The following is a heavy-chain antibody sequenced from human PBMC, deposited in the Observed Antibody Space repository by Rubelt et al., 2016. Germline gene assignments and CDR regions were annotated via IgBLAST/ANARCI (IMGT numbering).Heavy chain of an antibody. CDR1: SYA. J-gene: IGHJ3*02. D-gene: IGHD5-18*01. CDR2: ISGSGGST. CDR3: AKLPHVDTAMANDAFDI. Sequence: SYAMSWVRQAPGKGLEWVSAISGSGGSTYYADSVKGRFTISRDNSKNTLYLQMNSLRAEDTAVYYCAKLPHVDTAMANDAFDIWGQGTMVTVSS. V-gene: IGHV3-23*01.